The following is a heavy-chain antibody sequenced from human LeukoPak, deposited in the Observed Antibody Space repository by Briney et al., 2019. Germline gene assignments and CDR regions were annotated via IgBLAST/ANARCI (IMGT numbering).Heavy chain of an antibody. Sequence: SETLSLTCAVSGGSISSSNWWSWVRQPPGKGLEWIGEIYHSGSTNYNPSLKSRVTISVDKSKNQFSLKLSSVTAADTAVYYCARDCQYCSNTNCRCCWGQGTLVTVSS. CDR3: ARDCQYCSNTNCRCC. CDR1: GGSISSSNW. J-gene: IGHJ4*02. V-gene: IGHV4-4*02. CDR2: IYHSGST. D-gene: IGHD2-2*01.